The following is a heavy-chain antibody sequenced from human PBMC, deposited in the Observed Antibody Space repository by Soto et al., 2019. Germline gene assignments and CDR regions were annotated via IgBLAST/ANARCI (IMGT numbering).Heavy chain of an antibody. Sequence: PGGSLRLSCAASGFTFSSFSMNWVRQAPGEGLEWVSSISSSSAYIYYTDSVKGRFTISRGNAKNSLYLQMNSLRAEDTAVYYCARDPAWSGLNWFDPRGQGTLVTVSS. CDR2: ISSSSAYI. V-gene: IGHV3-21*01. CDR3: ARDPAWSGLNWFDP. D-gene: IGHD3-3*01. CDR1: GFTFSSFS. J-gene: IGHJ5*02.